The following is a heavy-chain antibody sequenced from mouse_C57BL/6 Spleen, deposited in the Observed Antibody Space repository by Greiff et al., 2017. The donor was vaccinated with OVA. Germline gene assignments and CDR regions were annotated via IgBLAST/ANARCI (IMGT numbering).Heavy chain of an antibody. V-gene: IGHV3-6*01. CDR3: ARGNTEDYFDY. CDR2: ISYDGSN. D-gene: IGHD5-2*01. J-gene: IGHJ2*01. Sequence: VQLKESGPGLVKPSQSLSLTCSVTGYSITSGYYWNWIRQFPGNKLEWMGYISYDGSNNYNPSLKNRISITRDTSKNQFFLKLNSVTTEDTATYYCARGNTEDYFDYWGQGTTLTVSS. CDR1: GYSITSGYY.